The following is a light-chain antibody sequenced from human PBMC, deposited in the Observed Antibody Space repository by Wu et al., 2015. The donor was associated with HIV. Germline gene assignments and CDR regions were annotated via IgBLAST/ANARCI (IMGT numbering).Light chain of an antibody. CDR2: KAS. J-gene: IGKJ2*03. CDR1: QSISSW. V-gene: IGKV1-5*03. CDR3: QQYTTPYS. Sequence: DIQMTQSPPTLSAFVGDRVTITCRASQSISSWLAWYQQKPGKAHNLLIYKASSLAGGVPSRFGGSGSGTEFTLTISSLQPDDFATYYCQQYTTPYSFGQGTTLEIK.